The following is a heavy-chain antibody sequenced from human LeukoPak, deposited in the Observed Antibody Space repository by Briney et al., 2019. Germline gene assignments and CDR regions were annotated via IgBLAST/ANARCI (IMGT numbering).Heavy chain of an antibody. CDR3: TTDHYLDIVATIPYFDY. D-gene: IGHD5-12*01. V-gene: IGHV3-15*01. J-gene: IGHJ4*02. Sequence: GGSLRLSCAASGFTFSNAWMSWVRQAPGKGLEWVGRIKSKTDGGTTDYAAPVKGRFTISRDDSKNTLYLQMNSLKTEDTAVYYCTTDHYLDIVATIPYFDYWGQGTLVTVSS. CDR1: GFTFSNAW. CDR2: IKSKTDGGTT.